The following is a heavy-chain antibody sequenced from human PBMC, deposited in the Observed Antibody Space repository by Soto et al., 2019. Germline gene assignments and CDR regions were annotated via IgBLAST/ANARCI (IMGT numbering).Heavy chain of an antibody. J-gene: IGHJ4*02. CDR2: VSDGGSDA. D-gene: IGHD3-10*01. CDR3: AKHFVNGEVDY. V-gene: IGHV3-23*01. Sequence: AGGSLRLSCAAPGFTFCTYAISWVPQPPGKGLEWVLIVSDGGSDAFYADSVKGRFAISRDNSKNTLYLQMNSLTAEDTAVYYCAKHFVNGEVDYWGQGTPVTVSS. CDR1: GFTFCTYA.